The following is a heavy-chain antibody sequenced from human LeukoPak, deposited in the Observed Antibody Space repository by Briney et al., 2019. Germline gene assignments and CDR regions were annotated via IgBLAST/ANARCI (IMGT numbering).Heavy chain of an antibody. CDR2: ISGNGGST. J-gene: IGHJ4*02. V-gene: IGHV3-23*01. CDR3: AKDDVAAGSGYFDY. CDR1: GFTFSSYA. D-gene: IGHD6-13*01. Sequence: GGSLRLSCAASGFTFSSYAMSWVRQAPGKGLEWVSAISGNGGSTYYADSVKGRFTISRDKSKNTLYLQMNSLRAEDTAVYYCAKDDVAAGSGYFDYWGQGTLVTVSS.